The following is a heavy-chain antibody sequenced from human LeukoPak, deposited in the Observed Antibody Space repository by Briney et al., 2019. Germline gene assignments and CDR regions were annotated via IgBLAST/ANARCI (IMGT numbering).Heavy chain of an antibody. CDR1: GGSISSSSYY. CDR3: ARGFLRTLRYFDWLSGGAPIFDY. J-gene: IGHJ4*02. CDR2: IYYSGST. Sequence: PSETLSLTCTVSGGSISSSSYYWGWIRQPPGKGLEWIGSIYYSGSTNYNPSLKSRVTISVDTSKNQFSLKQSSVTAADTAVYYCARGFLRTLRYFDWLSGGAPIFDYWGQGTLVTVSS. D-gene: IGHD3-9*01. V-gene: IGHV4-39*07.